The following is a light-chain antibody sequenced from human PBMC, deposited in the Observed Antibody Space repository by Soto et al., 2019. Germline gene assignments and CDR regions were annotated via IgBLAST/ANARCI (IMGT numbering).Light chain of an antibody. J-gene: IGKJ4*01. CDR1: QSVRNN. Sequence: TLSPDTLSVTERQRATLLCRASQSVRNNLAWYQQKPGQAPRLLIYGASIRATGVPARLSGSGSGTEFTLTISDLQSEDFAVYFCQHYDIWPLTFGGGTKVDTK. CDR2: GAS. V-gene: IGKV3-15*01. CDR3: QHYDIWPLT.